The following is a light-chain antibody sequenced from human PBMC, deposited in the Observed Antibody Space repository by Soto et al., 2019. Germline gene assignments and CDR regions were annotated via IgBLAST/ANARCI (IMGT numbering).Light chain of an antibody. Sequence: QSVLTQSSSASASLGSSVKLTCTLSSGHSSYIIAWHQQQPGKAPRYLMKLERSGSYNKGSGVPDRFSGSSSGADRYLTISNLQFEEEADYYCETWDSNTHVFGGGTNLPVL. CDR2: LERSGSY. J-gene: IGLJ3*02. CDR1: SGHSSYI. CDR3: ETWDSNTHV. V-gene: IGLV4-60*02.